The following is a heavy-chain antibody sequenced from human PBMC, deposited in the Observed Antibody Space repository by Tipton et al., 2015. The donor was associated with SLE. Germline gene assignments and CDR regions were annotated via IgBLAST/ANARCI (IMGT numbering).Heavy chain of an antibody. CDR3: ARSEITMIVVNDAFDI. CDR1: GGSISSHY. V-gene: IGHV4-59*11. CDR2: IYYSGST. D-gene: IGHD3-22*01. J-gene: IGHJ3*02. Sequence: LRLSCTVSGGSISSHYWSWIRQPPGKGLEWIGYIYYSGSTNYNPSLKSRVTISVDTSKNQFSLKLSSVTAADTAVYYCARSEITMIVVNDAFDIWGQGTMVTVSS.